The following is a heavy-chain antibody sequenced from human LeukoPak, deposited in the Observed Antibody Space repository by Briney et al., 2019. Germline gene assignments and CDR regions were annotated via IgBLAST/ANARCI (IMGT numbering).Heavy chain of an antibody. J-gene: IGHJ4*02. D-gene: IGHD1-26*01. Sequence: SETLSLTCAVYGGSFSGYYWSWIRQPPGKGLEWIGEINHSGSTNYNPSLKSRVTISVDTSKNQFSLKLSSVTAADTAVYYYASELGREWELSRPIDYWGQGTLVTVSS. CDR1: GGSFSGYY. CDR2: INHSGST. CDR3: ASELGREWELSRPIDY. V-gene: IGHV4-34*01.